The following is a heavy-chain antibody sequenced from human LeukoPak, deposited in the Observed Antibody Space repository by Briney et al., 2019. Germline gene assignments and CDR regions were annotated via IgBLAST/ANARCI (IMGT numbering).Heavy chain of an antibody. CDR3: ARLGFLEWLLYGYYYMDV. J-gene: IGHJ6*03. Sequence: GGSLRLSCAASGFTFSSYEMNWVRQAPGKGLERVSYISSSGSTIYYADSVKGRFTISRDNAKNSLYLQMNSLRAEDTAVYYCARLGFLEWLLYGYYYMDVWGKGTTVTVSS. V-gene: IGHV3-48*03. D-gene: IGHD3-3*02. CDR1: GFTFSSYE. CDR2: ISSSGSTI.